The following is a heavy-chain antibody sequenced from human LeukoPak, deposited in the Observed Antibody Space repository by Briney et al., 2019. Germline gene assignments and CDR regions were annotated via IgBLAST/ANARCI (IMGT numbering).Heavy chain of an antibody. CDR3: ARGYCSSTSCYPWFDP. CDR2: INHSGST. V-gene: IGHV4-34*01. Sequence: SETLSLTCAVYGGSFSGYYWSWIRQPPGKGLEWIGEINHSGSTNYNPSLKGRVTISVDTSKNQFSLKLSSVTAADTAVYYCARGYCSSTSCYPWFDPWGQGTLVTVSS. J-gene: IGHJ5*02. D-gene: IGHD2-2*01. CDR1: GGSFSGYY.